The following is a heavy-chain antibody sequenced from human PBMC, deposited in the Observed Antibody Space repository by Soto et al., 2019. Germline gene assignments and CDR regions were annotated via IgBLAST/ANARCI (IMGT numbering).Heavy chain of an antibody. D-gene: IGHD2-15*01. J-gene: IGHJ5*02. Sequence: ASVKVSCKASGGTFSSYAISWVRQAPGQGLEWMGGIIPIFGTANYAQKFQGRVTITADESTSTAYMELSSLRSEDTAVYYCARSKGCSGGSCYSGFRAFDPWGQGTLVTVSS. CDR1: GGTFSSYA. CDR2: IIPIFGTA. CDR3: ARSKGCSGGSCYSGFRAFDP. V-gene: IGHV1-69*13.